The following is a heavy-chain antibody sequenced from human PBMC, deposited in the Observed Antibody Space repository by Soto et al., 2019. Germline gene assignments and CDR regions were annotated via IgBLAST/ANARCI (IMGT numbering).Heavy chain of an antibody. V-gene: IGHV1-2*02. Sequence: ASVKVSCKASGYTFTGYYMHWVRQAPGQGLEWMGWINPNSGGTNYAQKFQGRVTMTRDTSISTAYMELSRLRSDDTAVYYCARDQGFSDAFDIWGQGTMVTVSS. J-gene: IGHJ3*02. CDR1: GYTFTGYY. CDR2: INPNSGGT. CDR3: ARDQGFSDAFDI.